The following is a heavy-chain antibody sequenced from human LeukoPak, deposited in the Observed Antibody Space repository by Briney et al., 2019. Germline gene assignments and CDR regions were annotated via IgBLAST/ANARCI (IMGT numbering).Heavy chain of an antibody. D-gene: IGHD3-16*02. Sequence: PSETLSLTCTVSPGSISNYYWSWIRQPAGKGLEWIGLIYSSGSTSYNPSLKSRVTMSVDTSKNQFSLKLSSVTAADTAVYYCAREDYTYDYVWGSYRGWGQGTLVTVSS. CDR3: AREDYTYDYVWGSYRG. CDR2: IYSSGST. CDR1: PGSISNYY. V-gene: IGHV4-4*07. J-gene: IGHJ4*02.